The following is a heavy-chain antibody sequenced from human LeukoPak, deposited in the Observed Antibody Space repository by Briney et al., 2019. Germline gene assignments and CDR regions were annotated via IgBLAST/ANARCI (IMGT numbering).Heavy chain of an antibody. D-gene: IGHD3-3*01. CDR3: ARPNYDFWSGYRYYFDY. Sequence: GASVKVSCRASGYNFSDYGFNWVRQAPGQGLEWMGWIIGYNGNTNYAQKFRGRVTMTRDTSINTAYMELSRLRSDDTAVYYCARPNYDFWSGYRYYFDYWGQGTLVTVSS. V-gene: IGHV1-18*01. J-gene: IGHJ4*02. CDR1: GYNFSDYG. CDR2: IIGYNGNT.